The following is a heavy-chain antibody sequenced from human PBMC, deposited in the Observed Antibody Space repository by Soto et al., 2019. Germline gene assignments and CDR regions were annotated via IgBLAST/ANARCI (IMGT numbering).Heavy chain of an antibody. V-gene: IGHV3-15*01. Sequence: GGSLRLSCAASGFTFSNAWMSWVRQAPGKGLEWVGRIKSKTDGGTTDYAAPVKGRFTISRDDSKNTLYLQMNSLKTEDTAVYYCTTESRYYYDSSDYGRFDYWGQGTLVTVSS. CDR3: TTESRYYYDSSDYGRFDY. J-gene: IGHJ4*02. CDR1: GFTFSNAW. CDR2: IKSKTDGGTT. D-gene: IGHD3-22*01.